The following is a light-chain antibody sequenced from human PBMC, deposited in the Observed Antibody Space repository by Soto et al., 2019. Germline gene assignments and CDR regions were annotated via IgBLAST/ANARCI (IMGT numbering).Light chain of an antibody. Sequence: EIVLTQSPGTLSLSPGERATLSCRASQSVSSSYLAWYQQKPGQAPRLLIYGASSRATGIPDRFSGSGSGTDFTLTISRLEPEDFAVHYCQQYGSSPLTFGGGTKVGIK. CDR1: QSVSSSY. V-gene: IGKV3-20*01. CDR3: QQYGSSPLT. J-gene: IGKJ4*01. CDR2: GAS.